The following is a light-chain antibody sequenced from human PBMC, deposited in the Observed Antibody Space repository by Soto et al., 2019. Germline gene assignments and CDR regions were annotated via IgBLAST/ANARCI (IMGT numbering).Light chain of an antibody. Sequence: EIVLTQSPATLSLSPGERATLSCRASQSVSSYLAWYQQKPGQAPRLLIYDASNRATGIPARFSGSGSGTDFTLTISSREPEDFAVYYCQQRSTAITFGQETRLEIK. J-gene: IGKJ5*01. CDR1: QSVSSY. V-gene: IGKV3-11*01. CDR2: DAS. CDR3: QQRSTAIT.